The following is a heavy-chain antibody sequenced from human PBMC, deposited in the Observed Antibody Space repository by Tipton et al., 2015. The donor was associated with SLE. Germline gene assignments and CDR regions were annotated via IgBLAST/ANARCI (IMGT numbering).Heavy chain of an antibody. CDR2: INHSGST. CDR1: GGSFSGYY. Sequence: TLSLTCAVYGGSFSGYYWSWIRQPPGKGLEWIGEINHSGSTNYNPSLKSRVTISVDTSKNQFSLKLSSVTAADTAVYYCARPGTIHVVVVIAMALRYYYYYYGMDVWGQGTTVTVSS. D-gene: IGHD2-21*01. V-gene: IGHV4-34*01. J-gene: IGHJ6*02. CDR3: ARPGTIHVVVVIAMALRYYYYYYGMDV.